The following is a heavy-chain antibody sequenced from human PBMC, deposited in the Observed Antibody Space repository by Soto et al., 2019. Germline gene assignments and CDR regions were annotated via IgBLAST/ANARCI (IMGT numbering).Heavy chain of an antibody. D-gene: IGHD6-13*01. CDR1: GDSVSTNSAT. CDR3: ARGVPTPPYSSSWLFDF. Sequence: SQTLSLTCAISGDSVSTNSATWDWIRQSPSRGLEWLGRTYYRSKWYNDYAVSVKGRITINPDTSKNQFSLQLNSVTPEDTAVYYCARGVPTPPYSSSWLFDFWGQGTQVPVAS. J-gene: IGHJ4*02. CDR2: TYYRSKWYN. V-gene: IGHV6-1*01.